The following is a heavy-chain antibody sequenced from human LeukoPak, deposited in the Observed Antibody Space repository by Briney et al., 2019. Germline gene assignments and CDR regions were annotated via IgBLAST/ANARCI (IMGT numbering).Heavy chain of an antibody. J-gene: IGHJ4*02. D-gene: IGHD5-12*01. CDR3: ARSVGYSGYGIDY. CDR2: IIPIFGTT. V-gene: IGHV1-69*01. CDR1: GGTFSSYT. Sequence: SVKVSCEASGGTFSSYTISWVRQAPGQGLEWMGGIIPIFGTTNYAQKFQGRVTITADDSTSTAYMELSSLRSEDTAVYYCARSVGYSGYGIDYWGQGTLVTVSS.